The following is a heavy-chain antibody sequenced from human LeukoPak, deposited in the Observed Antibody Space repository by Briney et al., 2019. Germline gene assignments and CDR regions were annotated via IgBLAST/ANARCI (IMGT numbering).Heavy chain of an antibody. CDR2: IYYSGST. V-gene: IGHV4-39*01. Sequence: SETLSLTCTVSGGSISSSSYYWGWIRQPPGKGLEWIGSIYYSGSTNYNPSLKSRVTISVDTSKNQFSLKLSSVTAADTAVYYCAGLRGSGFYYYYMDVWGKGTTVTVSS. J-gene: IGHJ6*03. CDR1: GGSISSSSYY. CDR3: AGLRGSGFYYYYMDV. D-gene: IGHD3-10*01.